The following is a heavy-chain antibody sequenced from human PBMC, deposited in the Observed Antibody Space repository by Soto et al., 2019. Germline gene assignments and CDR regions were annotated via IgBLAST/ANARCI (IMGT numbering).Heavy chain of an antibody. CDR3: ARGPDYGDYATYFDF. J-gene: IGHJ4*02. CDR2: IIPSFGTA. V-gene: IGHV1-69*01. Sequence: QVQLVQSGAEVTKPGSSVTVSCKASGGTFSSYAISWVRQAPGQGLEWVGGIIPSFGTANYAQKFQGRVTITADEFTSTAYMELSSLRSEDTAVYYCARGPDYGDYATYFDFWGQGTLVTVSS. D-gene: IGHD4-17*01. CDR1: GGTFSSYA.